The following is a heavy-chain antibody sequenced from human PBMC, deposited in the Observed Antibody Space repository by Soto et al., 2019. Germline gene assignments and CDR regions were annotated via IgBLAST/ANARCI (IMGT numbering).Heavy chain of an antibody. CDR3: AHRTTTVTWWFHP. D-gene: IGHD4-17*01. V-gene: IGHV2-5*02. CDR1: GFSLTTSGVG. J-gene: IGHJ5*02. CDR2: IYWDDDK. Sequence: QITLKESGPTLVKPTQTLTLTCTFSGFSLTTSGVGVGWIRQPPGKALEWLALIYWDDDKRYSPSLKSRLTITXHXXKPQVVLPTTNTAPADTATYFCAHRTTTVTWWFHPWGQGTLVTVSS.